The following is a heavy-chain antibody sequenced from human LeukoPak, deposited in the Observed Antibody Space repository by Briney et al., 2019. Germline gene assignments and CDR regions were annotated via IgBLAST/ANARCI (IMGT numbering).Heavy chain of an antibody. D-gene: IGHD3-22*01. V-gene: IGHV1-69*05. CDR1: GGTFSSYA. J-gene: IGHJ4*02. CDR3: ARYGRYYYDSSGYYYGWVY. Sequence: SVKVSCKASGGTFSSYAISWVRQAPGQGREWMGGIIPIFGTANYAQKFQGRVTITTDESTSTAYMELSSLRSEDTAVYYCARYGRYYYDSSGYYYGWVYWGQGTLVTVSS. CDR2: IIPIFGTA.